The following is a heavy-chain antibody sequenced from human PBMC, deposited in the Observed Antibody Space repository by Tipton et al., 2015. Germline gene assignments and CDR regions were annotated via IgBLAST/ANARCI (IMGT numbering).Heavy chain of an antibody. Sequence: SLRLSCAASGFTFSSYGMHWVRQAPGKGLEWVALIWYDGSNKYYADSVKGRFTVSRDNSKNTLYLQMNSLRAEDTAVYYCARGTGNYDNSGYLYWGQGTLVTVSS. CDR2: IWYDGSNK. J-gene: IGHJ4*02. D-gene: IGHD3-22*01. V-gene: IGHV3-33*01. CDR1: GFTFSSYG. CDR3: ARGTGNYDNSGYLY.